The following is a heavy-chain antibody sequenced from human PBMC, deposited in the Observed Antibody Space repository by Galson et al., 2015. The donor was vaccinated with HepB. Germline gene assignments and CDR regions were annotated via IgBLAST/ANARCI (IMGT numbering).Heavy chain of an antibody. Sequence: SLRLSCAASTFIFSTYSMNWVRQAPGKGLEWVSYISSSSSSIYYADSVKGRFTISRDNAKNSLYLQMNSLRAEDTAVCYCVFLRGNDLKPLDYWGQGTLVTVSS. D-gene: IGHD5-12*01. CDR2: ISSSSSSI. V-gene: IGHV3-48*04. CDR1: TFIFSTYS. J-gene: IGHJ4*02. CDR3: VFLRGNDLKPLDY.